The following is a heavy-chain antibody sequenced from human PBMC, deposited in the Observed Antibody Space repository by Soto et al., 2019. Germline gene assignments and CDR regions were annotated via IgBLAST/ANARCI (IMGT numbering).Heavy chain of an antibody. CDR3: AREDRDRETGLVPAAIDGMDV. V-gene: IGHV1-69*08. D-gene: IGHD2-2*01. CDR1: GGTFSRYS. CDR2: IIPIFGIA. Sequence: QVPLVQSGAEVKKPGSSVKVSCKASGGTFSRYSITWVRQAPGHGLEWIGRIIPIFGIASYAQKFQGRVTITADESTSTAYMELSRLRSDDTAVYYCAREDRDRETGLVPAAIDGMDVWAQGTTVTGSS. J-gene: IGHJ6*02.